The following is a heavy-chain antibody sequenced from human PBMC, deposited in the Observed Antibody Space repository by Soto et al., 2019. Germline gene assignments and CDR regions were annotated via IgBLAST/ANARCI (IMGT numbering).Heavy chain of an antibody. Sequence: EVRLLESGGDLLQPGGSLRLSCGASGFTFSSSAMSRVRRAPDKGLEWDSSVGGHSGSTFYADSVKGRFTISKDSSKNTLFLQMISVRAEDTAVYYCAKARGRSPRWGNYDMDVWGKGTTVTVS. J-gene: IGHJ6*03. CDR2: VGGHSGST. V-gene: IGHV3-23*01. D-gene: IGHD7-27*01. CDR1: GFTFSSSA. CDR3: AKARGRSPRWGNYDMDV.